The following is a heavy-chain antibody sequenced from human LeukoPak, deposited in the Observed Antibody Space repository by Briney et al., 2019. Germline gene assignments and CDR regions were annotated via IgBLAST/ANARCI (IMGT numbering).Heavy chain of an antibody. Sequence: SETLSLTCAVSGGSISSSNWWSWVRQPPGKGLEWIGEIYHSGSTNYNPSLKSRVTISVDTSKNQFSLKLSSVTAADTAVYYCARLGGGKHIVVVTARRYYFDYWGQGTLVTVSS. CDR1: GGSISSSNW. D-gene: IGHD2-21*02. J-gene: IGHJ4*02. CDR2: IYHSGST. V-gene: IGHV4-4*02. CDR3: ARLGGGKHIVVVTARRYYFDY.